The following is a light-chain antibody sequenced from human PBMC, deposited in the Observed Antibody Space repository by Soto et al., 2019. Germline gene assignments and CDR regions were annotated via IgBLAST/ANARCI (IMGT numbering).Light chain of an antibody. V-gene: IGKV3-20*01. CDR1: QGVDSSY. CDR3: HQYDSSAWT. CDR2: GAS. J-gene: IGKJ1*01. Sequence: ELVLTQSPGTLSLSPGERATVFCRASQGVDSSYLAWFQQKPGQAPRLLIYGASRRATGVPDRFSGSGSGTDFTLTITRLEPEDFAVYYGHQYDSSAWTFGQGTKVEI.